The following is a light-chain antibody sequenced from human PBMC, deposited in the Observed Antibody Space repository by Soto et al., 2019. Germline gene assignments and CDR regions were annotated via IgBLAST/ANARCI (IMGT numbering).Light chain of an antibody. V-gene: IGKV1-39*01. CDR1: QSISSW. CDR2: AAS. J-gene: IGKJ5*01. Sequence: DIQMTQSPSTLSASVGDRVTITCLASQSISSWLAWYQQKPGKAPKLLIYAASTLQSGVPSRFRGSGYGTDFALTISSLTPEDFATYYCQQSYNSPPITFGQGTRLEIK. CDR3: QQSYNSPPIT.